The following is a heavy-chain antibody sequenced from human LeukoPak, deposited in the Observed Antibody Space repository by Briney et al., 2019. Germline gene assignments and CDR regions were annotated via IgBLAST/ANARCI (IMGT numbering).Heavy chain of an antibody. D-gene: IGHD5-12*01. V-gene: IGHV3-33*01. J-gene: IGHJ4*02. CDR2: IWHDGGRK. Sequence: GGSLRLSCVVSGFTFSTHGVLWVRRAPGKGLEWVSVIWHDGGRKEYADSVRGRFTIPRDNSNLYLQMNSLRAEDTAIYYCARDIGNSGFNLDYWGQGTPVTVSS. CDR3: ARDIGNSGFNLDY. CDR1: GFTFSTHG.